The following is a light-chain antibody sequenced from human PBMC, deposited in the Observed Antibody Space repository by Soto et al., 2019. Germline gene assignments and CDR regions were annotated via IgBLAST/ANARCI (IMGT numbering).Light chain of an antibody. CDR1: QSVSSN. CDR3: QQYNNWPRT. CDR2: GAT. V-gene: IGKV3-15*01. Sequence: EIVMTQSPATLSVSPGERATLSCRASQSVSSNLAWYQQKPGQAPRLLIHGATTRATGIPARFSGSGSGTEFTLTISSLQSEDFAVYYCQQYNNWPRTFGQGTKVDI. J-gene: IGKJ1*01.